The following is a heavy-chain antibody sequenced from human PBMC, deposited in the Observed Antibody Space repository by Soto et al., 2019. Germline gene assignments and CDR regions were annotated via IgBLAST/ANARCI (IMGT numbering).Heavy chain of an antibody. J-gene: IGHJ4*02. V-gene: IGHV4-34*01. Sequence: QVQLQQWGAGLLKPSETLSLTCAVYGGSFSGYYWSWICQPPGKGLGWIGVINHCGSTNNNPYLQSQVSNSADTSKSQFSLKLSSVTAADTAVYYGARGRSEDSGVVVAATPQDLNFDFWGQGNLVTAS. CDR3: ARGRSEDSGVVVAATPQDLNFDF. CDR2: INHCGST. CDR1: GGSFSGYY. D-gene: IGHD2-15*01.